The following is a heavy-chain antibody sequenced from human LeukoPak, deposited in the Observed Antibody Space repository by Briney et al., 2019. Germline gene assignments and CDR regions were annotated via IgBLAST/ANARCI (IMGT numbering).Heavy chain of an antibody. V-gene: IGHV3-21*01. CDR3: VRGRGYSYGHLGLGFDY. D-gene: IGHD5-18*01. Sequence: GGSLRLSCAASGFTFDDYGMNWVRQAPGKGLEWVSSISTSSSYIHYADSVEGRFTISRDNAKNSLYLQMNSLRAEDTAVYYCVRGRGYSYGHLGLGFDYWGQGTLVTVSS. J-gene: IGHJ4*02. CDR1: GFTFDDYG. CDR2: ISTSSSYI.